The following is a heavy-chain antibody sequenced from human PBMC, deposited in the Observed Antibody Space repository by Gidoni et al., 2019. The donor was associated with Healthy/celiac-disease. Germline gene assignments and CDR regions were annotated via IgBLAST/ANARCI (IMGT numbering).Heavy chain of an antibody. CDR3: AVGPLWSGSVY. V-gene: IGHV4-39*01. Sequence: QLQLQESGPGLVKPSETLSLTCTVSGGSISSSSYYWGWIRQPPGKGLEWIGSIYYSGSTYYNPSLKSRVTISVDTSKNQFSLKLSSVTAADTAVYYCAVGPLWSGSVYWGQGTLVTVSS. CDR2: IYYSGST. D-gene: IGHD3-10*01. CDR1: GGSISSSSYY. J-gene: IGHJ4*02.